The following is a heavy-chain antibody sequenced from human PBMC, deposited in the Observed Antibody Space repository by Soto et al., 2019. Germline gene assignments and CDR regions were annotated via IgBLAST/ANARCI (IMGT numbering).Heavy chain of an antibody. Sequence: PSETLSLTCSVSGGSISSYYWSWIRQPPGKGLECIGYIYYSGSTNYSPSLKSRVTISVDTSKNQFSLNLSSVTAADTAVYYCARILRGGNSGFAFDIWGQGTMVTVSS. V-gene: IGHV4-59*01. J-gene: IGHJ3*02. CDR2: IYYSGST. CDR3: ARILRGGNSGFAFDI. D-gene: IGHD2-21*02. CDR1: GGSISSYY.